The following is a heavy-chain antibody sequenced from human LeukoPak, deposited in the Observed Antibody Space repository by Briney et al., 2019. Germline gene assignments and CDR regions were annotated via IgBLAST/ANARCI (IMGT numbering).Heavy chain of an antibody. D-gene: IGHD1-14*01. V-gene: IGHV1-2*02. CDR2: INPNSGGT. CDR3: ARKVAGPSRGAIDC. Sequence: ASVKVSCKASGYTFTGYYMHWVRQAPGQGLEWMGWINPNSGGTNYAQKLQGRVTMTRDTSISTAYIELSRLRSDDTAVYYCARKVAGPSRGAIDCWGQGTLVTVSS. CDR1: GYTFTGYY. J-gene: IGHJ4*02.